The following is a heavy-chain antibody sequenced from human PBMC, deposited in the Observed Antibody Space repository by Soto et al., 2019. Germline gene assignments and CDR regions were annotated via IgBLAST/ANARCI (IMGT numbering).Heavy chain of an antibody. J-gene: IGHJ6*02. CDR2: INPSGGST. V-gene: IGHV1-46*01. CDR1: GYTFTSYY. D-gene: IGHD3-10*01. Sequence: ASVKVSCKASGYTFTSYYMHWVRQAPGQGLEWMGIINPSGGSTSYAQKFQGRVTMTRDTSTSTVYMELSSLRSEDTAVYYCARGGITMLSLHDYYGLDLWGQGTTVTVSS. CDR3: ARGGITMLSLHDYYGLDL.